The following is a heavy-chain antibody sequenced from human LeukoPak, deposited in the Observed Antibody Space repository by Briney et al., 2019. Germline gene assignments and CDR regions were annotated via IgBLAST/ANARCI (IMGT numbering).Heavy chain of an antibody. CDR2: IYPGDSDT. J-gene: IGHJ4*02. CDR3: ASDRSGSSPLFDY. Sequence: GESLKISCKGSGYSFTSYWIGWVRQMPGKGLEWMGIIYPGDSDTRYSPSFQGQVTISADKSISTAYLQWSSLRASDTAMYYCASDRSGSSPLFDYWGQGTLVTVSS. CDR1: GYSFTSYW. V-gene: IGHV5-51*01. D-gene: IGHD3-10*01.